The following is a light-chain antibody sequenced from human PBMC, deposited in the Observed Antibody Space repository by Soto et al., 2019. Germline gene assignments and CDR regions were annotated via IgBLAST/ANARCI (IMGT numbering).Light chain of an antibody. Sequence: RGLTHSPGTXSVQTPERASLSCRASQSVSSSYLAWYQKKPGQAXRXXXYGTSSRATGIQDRFSASGSGTDFNLTISSLEPEDFAVYYCQQEGNSHITFGQGTSLEI. CDR3: QQEGNSHIT. V-gene: IGKV3-20*01. CDR2: GTS. CDR1: QSVSSSY. J-gene: IGKJ5*01.